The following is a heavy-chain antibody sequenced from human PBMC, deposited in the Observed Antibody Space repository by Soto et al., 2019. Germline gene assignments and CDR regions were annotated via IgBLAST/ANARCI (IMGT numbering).Heavy chain of an antibody. CDR2: ISSSSSTI. CDR1: GFTFSSYS. V-gene: IGHV3-48*02. J-gene: IGHJ6*02. Sequence: PGGSLRLSCAASGFTFSSYSMNWVRQAPGKGLEWVSYISSSSSTIYYADSVKGRFTISRDNAKNSLYLQMNSLRDEDTAVYYCARSGGYCTNGVCYKDWDYYYGLDVWGQGTTVTISS. CDR3: ARSGGYCTNGVCYKDWDYYYGLDV. D-gene: IGHD2-8*01.